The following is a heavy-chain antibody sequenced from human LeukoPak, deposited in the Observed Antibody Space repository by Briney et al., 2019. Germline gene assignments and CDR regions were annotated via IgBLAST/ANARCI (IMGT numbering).Heavy chain of an antibody. Sequence: PSETLSLTCTVSGYSISSGYYWGWIRQPPGKGLEWIGSIYHSGSTYYNASLKSRVTISVDTSKRHFSLKLSSVTAADTAVYYCAREKYYYDSSGYQPFDYWGQGTLVTVSS. V-gene: IGHV4-38-2*02. CDR3: AREKYYYDSSGYQPFDY. D-gene: IGHD3-22*01. J-gene: IGHJ4*02. CDR1: GYSISSGYY. CDR2: IYHSGST.